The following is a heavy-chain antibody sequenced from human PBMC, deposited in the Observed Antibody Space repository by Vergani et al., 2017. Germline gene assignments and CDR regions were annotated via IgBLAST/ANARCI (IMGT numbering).Heavy chain of an antibody. J-gene: IGHJ6*02. Sequence: QVQLQESGPGLVKPSETLSLTCTVSGGSISSYYWSWIRQPPGKGLEWIGYIYYSGSTNYNPSLKSRVTISVDTSKNQFSLKLSSVTAADTAVYYGARLSRYCSSTSCYYYYGMDVWGQGTTVTVSS. D-gene: IGHD2-2*01. CDR2: IYYSGST. CDR1: GGSISSYY. V-gene: IGHV4-59*08. CDR3: ARLSRYCSSTSCYYYYGMDV.